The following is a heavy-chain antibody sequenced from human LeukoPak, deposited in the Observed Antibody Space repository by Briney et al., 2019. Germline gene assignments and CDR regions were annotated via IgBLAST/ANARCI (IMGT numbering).Heavy chain of an antibody. D-gene: IGHD6-19*01. CDR2: ISAYNGNT. J-gene: IGHJ3*02. CDR1: GYTFTSYG. V-gene: IGHV1-18*01. Sequence: ASVKVSCKASGYTFTSYGISWVRQAPRQGLEWMGWISAYNGNTNYAQKLQGRVTMTTDTSTSTAYMELRSLRSDDTAVYYCARDAVNSGLDAFDIWGQGTMVTVSS. CDR3: ARDAVNSGLDAFDI.